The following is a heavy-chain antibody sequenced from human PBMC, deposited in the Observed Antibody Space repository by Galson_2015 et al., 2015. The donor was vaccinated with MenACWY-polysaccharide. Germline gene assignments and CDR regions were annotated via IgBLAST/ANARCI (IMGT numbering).Heavy chain of an antibody. CDR1: DYSIRRGYF. D-gene: IGHD1-26*01. CDR3: ARVEKYSGSFYILY. CDR2: IFHSGTT. J-gene: IGHJ4*02. V-gene: IGHV4-38-2*01. Sequence: SETLSVTCAVSDYSIRRGYFWGWIRQPPGKGLEWIASIFHSGTTYYNPSLESRVTISVDTSKYQFSLKLSSVTAADTAVYYCARVEKYSGSFYILYWGQGTLVTVSS.